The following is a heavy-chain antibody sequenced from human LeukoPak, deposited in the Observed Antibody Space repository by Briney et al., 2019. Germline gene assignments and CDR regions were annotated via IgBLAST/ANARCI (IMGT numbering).Heavy chain of an antibody. D-gene: IGHD3-16*02. V-gene: IGHV4-30-4*07. J-gene: IGHJ4*02. CDR3: ARNIMITFGGVIVMTYFDY. CDR2: IYYSGST. Sequence: SETLSLTCAVSGGSISSGGYSWSWIRQPPGKGLEWIGYIYYSGSTYYNPSLKSRVTISVDTSKNQFSLKLSSVTAADTAVYYCARNIMITFGGVIVMTYFDYWGQGTLVTVSS. CDR1: GGSISSGGYS.